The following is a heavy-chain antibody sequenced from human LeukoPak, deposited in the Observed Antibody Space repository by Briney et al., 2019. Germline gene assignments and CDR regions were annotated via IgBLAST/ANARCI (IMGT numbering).Heavy chain of an antibody. J-gene: IGHJ3*02. D-gene: IGHD3-22*01. V-gene: IGHV4-34*01. CDR2: INHSGST. Sequence: SETLSLTCAVYGGSFSGYYWSWIRQPPGKGLEWIGEINHSGSTNYNPSLKSRVTISVDRSKNQFSLKLSSVTAADTAVYYCARSQWYYYDSSGPGAFDIWGQGTMVTVSS. CDR3: ARSQWYYYDSSGPGAFDI. CDR1: GGSFSGYY.